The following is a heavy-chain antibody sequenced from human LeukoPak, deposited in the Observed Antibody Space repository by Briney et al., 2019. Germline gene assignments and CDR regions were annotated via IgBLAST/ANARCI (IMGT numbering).Heavy chain of an antibody. Sequence: PGGSLRLSCAASGFTFSSYGMSWVRQAPGKGLEWVSAISGSGGSTYYADSVKGRFTISRDNSKNTLYLQMNSLRAEDTAVYYCAKRASGSYYSAYYFDYWGQGTLVTVSS. D-gene: IGHD1-26*01. V-gene: IGHV3-23*01. CDR2: ISGSGGST. J-gene: IGHJ4*02. CDR1: GFTFSSYG. CDR3: AKRASGSYYSAYYFDY.